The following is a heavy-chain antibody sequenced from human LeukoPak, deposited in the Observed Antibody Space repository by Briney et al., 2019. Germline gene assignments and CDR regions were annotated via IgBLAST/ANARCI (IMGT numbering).Heavy chain of an antibody. CDR2: INIYTGNP. J-gene: IGHJ4*02. V-gene: IGHV7-4-1*02. CDR1: GYTFTGYS. D-gene: IGHD5-24*01. CDR3: ARDAATINFDY. Sequence: GASVKVSCKASGYTFTGYSINWVRQAPGQGLEWMGWINIYTGNPTYAQGFTGRFVFSLDTSVSTAYLQISSLKAEDTAVYYCARDAATINFDYWGQGPLVTVSS.